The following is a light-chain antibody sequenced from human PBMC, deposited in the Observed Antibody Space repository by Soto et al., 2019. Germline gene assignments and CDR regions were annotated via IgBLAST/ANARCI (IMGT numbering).Light chain of an antibody. CDR1: RTISSW. V-gene: IGKV1-5*01. CDR3: QQYNGYST. J-gene: IGKJ2*01. CDR2: DGS. Sequence: DIQITQSPSTLSASVGDRVTLTCWASRTISSWLAWYQQRPGKAPKLLIYDGSNLESGVPSRFSGSRSGTEFTLTISSLQPDDVATYYCQQYNGYSTFGQGTYLDIK.